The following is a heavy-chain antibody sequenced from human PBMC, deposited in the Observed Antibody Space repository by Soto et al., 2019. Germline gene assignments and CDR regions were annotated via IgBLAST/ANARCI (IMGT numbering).Heavy chain of an antibody. D-gene: IGHD6-13*01. J-gene: IGHJ4*02. Sequence: QVQLVESGGGVVQPGRSLRLSCAASGFTFSSYGMHWVRQAPGKGLEWVAVISYDGSNKYYADSVKGRFTISRDNSKNTLYLQMNSLRAEDTAVYYCAKDAGAGGATFDYWGQGTLVTVSS. V-gene: IGHV3-30*18. CDR1: GFTFSSYG. CDR3: AKDAGAGGATFDY. CDR2: ISYDGSNK.